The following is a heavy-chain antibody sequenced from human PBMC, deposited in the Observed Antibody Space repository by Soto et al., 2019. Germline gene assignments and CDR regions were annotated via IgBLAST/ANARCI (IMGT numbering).Heavy chain of an antibody. Sequence: SLRLSCAASGFTFTRYSMNWVRQAPGKGLEWVSSISSTTNYIYYGDSMKGRFTISRDNAKNSLYLEMNSLRAEGTAVYYCARESEDLTSNFDYWGQGTLVTVSS. CDR2: ISSTTNYI. J-gene: IGHJ4*02. CDR1: GFTFTRYS. CDR3: ARESEDLTSNFDY. V-gene: IGHV3-21*06.